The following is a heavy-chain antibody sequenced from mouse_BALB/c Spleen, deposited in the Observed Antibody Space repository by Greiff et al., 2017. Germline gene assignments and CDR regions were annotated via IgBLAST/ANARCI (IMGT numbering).Heavy chain of an antibody. V-gene: IGHV14-4*02. CDR1: GFNIKDYY. J-gene: IGHJ1*01. CDR2: IDPENGDT. Sequence: EVQLQQSGAELVRSGASVKLSCTASGFNIKDYYMHWVKQRPEQGLEWIGWIDPENGDTEYAPKFQGKATMTADTSSNTAYMELSSLTNEDSAVYYCTRRGGSWYFDVWGAGTTVTVSS. CDR3: TRRGGSWYFDV.